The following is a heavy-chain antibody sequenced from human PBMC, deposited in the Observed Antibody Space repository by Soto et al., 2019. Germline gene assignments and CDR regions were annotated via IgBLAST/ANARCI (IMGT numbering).Heavy chain of an antibody. CDR1: GXTSSNAQ. CDR2: IRSKSDDGTT. CDR3: TSQPLFGGYSYYFDY. V-gene: IGHV3-15*01. Sequence: GSLRLSGVVSGXTSSNAQMSWVRQPPGKGLEWVGRIRSKSDDGTTAYAAPVKGRFTISRDDSKKTVYLQMNRLRTEDTAVYYCTSQPLFGGYSYYFDYWGQGALGTVSS. D-gene: IGHD3-16*01. J-gene: IGHJ4*02.